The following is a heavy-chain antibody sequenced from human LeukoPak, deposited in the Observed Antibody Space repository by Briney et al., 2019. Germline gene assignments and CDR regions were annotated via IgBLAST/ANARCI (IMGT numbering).Heavy chain of an antibody. D-gene: IGHD2-2*01. CDR2: IYHSGST. Sequence: SETLSLTCTVSGGSISSYYWSWIRQPPGKGLEWIGYIYHSGSTYYNPSLKSRVTISVDRSKNQFSLKLSSVTAADTAVYYCARDLGYCSSTSCFHDAFDIWGQGTMVTVSS. CDR3: ARDLGYCSSTSCFHDAFDI. J-gene: IGHJ3*02. V-gene: IGHV4-59*12. CDR1: GGSISSYY.